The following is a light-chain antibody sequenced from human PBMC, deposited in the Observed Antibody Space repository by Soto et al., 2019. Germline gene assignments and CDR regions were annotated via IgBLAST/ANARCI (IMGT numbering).Light chain of an antibody. CDR3: QQYNSHPYT. V-gene: IGKV1-5*03. CDR1: QSISSW. J-gene: IGKJ2*01. Sequence: DIQMTQSPSTLSASVGDRVTITCRASQSISSWLAWYQQKPGKAPKVLIYKASNLESGVPSRFSGSGSETEFNLTISSLQPDDFATYYCQQYNSHPYTFGEGLKLEI. CDR2: KAS.